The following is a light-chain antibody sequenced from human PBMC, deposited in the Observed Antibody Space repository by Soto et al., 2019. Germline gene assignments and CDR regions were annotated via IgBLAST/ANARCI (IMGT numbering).Light chain of an antibody. CDR1: QSISSW. CDR2: QAS. J-gene: IGKJ1*01. CDR3: HQYNSYPWT. V-gene: IGKV1-5*03. Sequence: EIQMTQSPSTLSASVGDRVTITCRASQSISSWLAWYQHRPGKAPKLLIYQASIFAGGVPSRFSGSGSGTEFTLTISSLQPDDFATYCCHQYNSYPWTFSQGTKVDIK.